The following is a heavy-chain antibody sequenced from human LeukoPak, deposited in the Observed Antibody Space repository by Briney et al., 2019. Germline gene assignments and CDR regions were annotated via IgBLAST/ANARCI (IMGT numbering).Heavy chain of an antibody. CDR3: KVYGDYGDDY. CDR1: GGSISSGDYY. J-gene: IGHJ4*02. V-gene: IGHV4-30-4*01. Sequence: SETLSLTCTVSGGSISSGDYYWSWIRQPPGKGLEWIGYIYYSGSTYYNPSLKSRVTISVDTSKNQFSLKLSSVTAADTAVYYCKVYGDYGDDYWGQGTLVTVSS. D-gene: IGHD4-17*01. CDR2: IYYSGST.